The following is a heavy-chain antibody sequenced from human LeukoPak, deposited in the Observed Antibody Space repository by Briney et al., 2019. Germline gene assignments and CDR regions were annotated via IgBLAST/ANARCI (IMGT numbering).Heavy chain of an antibody. Sequence: SETLSLTCTVSGYSISSGYYWGWIRQPPGKGLEWIGSIYHSGSTYYNPSLKSRVTISVDTSKNQFSLKLSSVTAADTAVYYCARDVTTLVAFDFWGQGTMVTVSS. V-gene: IGHV4-38-2*02. CDR1: GYSISSGYY. J-gene: IGHJ3*01. D-gene: IGHD4-23*01. CDR2: IYHSGST. CDR3: ARDVTTLVAFDF.